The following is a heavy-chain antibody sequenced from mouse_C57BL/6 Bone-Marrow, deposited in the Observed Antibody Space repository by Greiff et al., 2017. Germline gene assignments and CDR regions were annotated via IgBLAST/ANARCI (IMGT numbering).Heavy chain of an antibody. D-gene: IGHD2-2*01. CDR2: INYDGSST. Sequence: EVKLVESEGGLVQPGSSMKLSCTASGFTFSDYYMAWVRQVPEKGLEWVANINYDGSSTYYLDSFKSRFIISRDNAKNTLYLQMSSLKSEDTATYYCAREGDYCGYDGAWFAYWGQGTLVTVSA. CDR1: GFTFSDYY. CDR3: AREGDYCGYDGAWFAY. V-gene: IGHV5-16*01. J-gene: IGHJ3*01.